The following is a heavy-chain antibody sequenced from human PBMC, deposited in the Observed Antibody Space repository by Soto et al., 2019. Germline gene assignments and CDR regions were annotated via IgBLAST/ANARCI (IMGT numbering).Heavy chain of an antibody. CDR1: GGSFSGYY. CDR3: ARGRGIRYFARWFDP. V-gene: IGHV4-34*01. Sequence: PSETLSLTCAFXGGSFSGYYWSWIRQPPGKGLEWIGEINHSGSTNYNPSLKSRVTISVDTSKNQFSLKLSSVTAADTAVYYCARGRGIRYFARWFDPWGQGTLVTAPQ. D-gene: IGHD3-9*01. CDR2: INHSGST. J-gene: IGHJ5*02.